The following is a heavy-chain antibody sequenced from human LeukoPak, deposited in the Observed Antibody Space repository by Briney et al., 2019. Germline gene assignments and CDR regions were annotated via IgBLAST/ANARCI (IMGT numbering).Heavy chain of an antibody. V-gene: IGHV3-33*01. J-gene: IGHJ4*02. D-gene: IGHD2-2*01. CDR1: GFTFSSYG. CDR3: ARQAGYCSSTSCFRGYYFDY. CDR2: IRYDGSNK. Sequence: GGSLRLSCAASGFTFSSYGMHWVRQAPGKGLEWVAVIRYDGSNKYYADSVKGRFTISRDNSKNTLYLQMNSLRAEDTAVYYCARQAGYCSSTSCFRGYYFDYWGQGTLVTVSS.